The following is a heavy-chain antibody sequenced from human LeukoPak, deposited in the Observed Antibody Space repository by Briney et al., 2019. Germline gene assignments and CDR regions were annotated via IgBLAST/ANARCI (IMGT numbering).Heavy chain of an antibody. V-gene: IGHV4-34*01. D-gene: IGHD1-26*01. CDR3: ARGQVGNY. J-gene: IGHJ4*02. CDR1: GGSFSGYY. CDR2: INHSGST. Sequence: SETLSLTCAVYGGSFSGYYWSWIRQPPGKGLEWIGEINHSGSTNYNPSLKSRVTISVDTSKNQFSLKLSSVTAADTAVYYCARGQVGNYWGQGTLVTVSS.